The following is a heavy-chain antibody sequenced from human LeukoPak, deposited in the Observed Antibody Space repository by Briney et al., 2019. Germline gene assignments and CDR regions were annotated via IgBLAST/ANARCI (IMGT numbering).Heavy chain of an antibody. D-gene: IGHD1-1*01. V-gene: IGHV3-53*04. CDR3: GRVDYYYGMDV. CDR1: GFTVSSNY. J-gene: IGHJ6*02. Sequence: GGSLRLSCAASGFTVSSNYMSWVRQAPGKGLEWVSVIYSGGSTYYADSVKGRFTTSRHNSKNTLYLQMNSLRAEDTAVYYCGRVDYYYGMDVWGQGTTVTVSS. CDR2: IYSGGST.